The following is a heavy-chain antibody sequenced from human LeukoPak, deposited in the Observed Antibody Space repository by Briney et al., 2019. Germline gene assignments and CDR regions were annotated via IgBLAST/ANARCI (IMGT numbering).Heavy chain of an antibody. D-gene: IGHD1-26*01. J-gene: IGHJ4*02. CDR3: SKAGGIVGASSD. Sequence: GGSLRLPCAASGFTFSSYAMSWVRQAPGKGLEWVSAISGSGGSTYYADSVKGRFTISRDNSKNTLYLQMNSLTAEDTAVYYLSKAGGIVGASSDWGQGTLVTVS. CDR2: ISGSGGST. CDR1: GFTFSSYA. V-gene: IGHV3-23*01.